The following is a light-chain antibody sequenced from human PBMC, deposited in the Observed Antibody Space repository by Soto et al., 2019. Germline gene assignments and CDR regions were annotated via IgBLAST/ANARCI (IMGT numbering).Light chain of an antibody. V-gene: IGKV1-39*01. J-gene: IGKJ1*01. CDR1: QSISGY. Sequence: DIQMTQSPSSLSASVGDRVTITCQASQSISGYLNWYQKKSGQAPKLLMYAASSLQSGVPSRFSGSCSGTDCTLTISSLQPEDAATYYCQQSNSMPWTFGQGTKVDIK. CDR3: QQSNSMPWT. CDR2: AAS.